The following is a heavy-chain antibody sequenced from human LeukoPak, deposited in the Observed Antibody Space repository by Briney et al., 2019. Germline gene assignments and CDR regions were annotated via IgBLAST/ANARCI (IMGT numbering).Heavy chain of an antibody. CDR3: AREGTGLEMATTVTGYDGMDV. V-gene: IGHV1-18*04. J-gene: IGHJ6*02. CDR1: GYTFTGYY. D-gene: IGHD5-24*01. Sequence: ASVKVSCKASGYTFTGYYMHWVRQAPGQGLEWMGWISAYNGNTNYAQKLQGRVTMTTDTSTSTAYMELRSLRSDDTAVYYCAREGTGLEMATTVTGYDGMDVWGQGTTVTVSS. CDR2: ISAYNGNT.